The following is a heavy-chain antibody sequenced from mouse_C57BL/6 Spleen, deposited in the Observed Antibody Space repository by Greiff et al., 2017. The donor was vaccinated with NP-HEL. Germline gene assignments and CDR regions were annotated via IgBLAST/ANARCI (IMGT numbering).Heavy chain of an antibody. D-gene: IGHD1-1*01. CDR2: IDPEDGDT. CDR3: ARDYGSSYPYWYFDV. V-gene: IGHV14-2*01. CDR1: GFNIKDYY. Sequence: EVKLMESGAELVKPGASVKLSCTASGFNIKDYYMHWVKQRTEQGLEWIGRIDPEDGDTKYAPKFQGKATITADTSSNTAYLQLSSLTSEDTAVYYCARDYGSSYPYWYFDVWGTGTTVTVSS. J-gene: IGHJ1*03.